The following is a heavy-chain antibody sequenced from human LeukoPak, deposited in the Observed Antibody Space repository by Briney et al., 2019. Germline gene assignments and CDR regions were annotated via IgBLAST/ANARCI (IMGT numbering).Heavy chain of an antibody. CDR3: ARGVVIAPQTFDY. Sequence: PSETLSLTCTVSGGSISSYYWSWIRQPPGKGLEWIGYIYYSGSTNYNPSLKSRVIISVDTSKNQFSLKLSSVTAADTAVYYCARGVVIAPQTFDYWGQGTLVTVSS. D-gene: IGHD2-21*01. V-gene: IGHV4-59*01. J-gene: IGHJ4*02. CDR1: GGSISSYY. CDR2: IYYSGST.